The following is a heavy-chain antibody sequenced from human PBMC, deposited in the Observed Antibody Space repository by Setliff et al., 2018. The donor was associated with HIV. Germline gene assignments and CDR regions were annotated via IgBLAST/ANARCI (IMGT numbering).Heavy chain of an antibody. CDR2: VYSSGFT. Sequence: SETLSLTCTVSGGSINSYYWNWIRQPAGKGLEWIGQVYSSGFTDYNPSLKSRVTLSADPSKTEVSLKMSSVTAADTAVYYCARGRAGTGLDPWGQGTLVTVSS. CDR3: ARGRAGTGLDP. J-gene: IGHJ5*02. D-gene: IGHD6-13*01. CDR1: GGSINSYY. V-gene: IGHV4-4*07.